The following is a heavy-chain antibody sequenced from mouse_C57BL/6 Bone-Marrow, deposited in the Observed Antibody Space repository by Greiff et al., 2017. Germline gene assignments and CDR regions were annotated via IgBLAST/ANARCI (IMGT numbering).Heavy chain of an antibody. D-gene: IGHD1-1*01. CDR3: ARVIGSRWYFDV. J-gene: IGHJ1*03. CDR1: GFTFSSYG. Sequence: DVKLVESGGDLVKPGGSLKLSCAASGFTFSSYGMSWVRQTPDKRLEWVATISSGGSYTYYPDSVKGRVTISRDNAKDTLYLQMSSLKSEDTAMYYCARVIGSRWYFDVWGTGTTVTVAS. CDR2: ISSGGSYT. V-gene: IGHV5-6*02.